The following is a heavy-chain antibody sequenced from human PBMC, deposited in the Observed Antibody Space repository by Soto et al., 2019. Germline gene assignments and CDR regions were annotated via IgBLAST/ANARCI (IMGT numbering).Heavy chain of an antibody. V-gene: IGHV1-24*01. CDR3: ATAIAAAGTQFAFDI. CDR1: GYTFTSYG. D-gene: IGHD6-13*01. J-gene: IGHJ3*02. CDR2: FDPEDGET. Sequence: GASVKVSCKASGYTFTSYGISWVRQAPGKGLEWMGGFDPEDGETIYAQKFQGRVTMTEDTSTDTAYMELSSLRSEDTAVYYCATAIAAAGTQFAFDIWGQGTMVTVSS.